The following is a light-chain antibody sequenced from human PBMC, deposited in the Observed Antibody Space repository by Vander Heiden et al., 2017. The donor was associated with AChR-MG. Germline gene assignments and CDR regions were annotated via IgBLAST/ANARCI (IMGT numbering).Light chain of an antibody. CDR3: QSYDVSLSAAV. CDR1: SSNIGAAYD. Sequence: QSVFTQPPSVSGAPGQRVTISCTGTSSNIGAAYDVHWYQHLPGTAPKLLIYGNSNRPSGVPDRFSASKSDTSASLAVTGLHPDDEAVYYCQSYDVSLSAAVFGGGTKLTGL. V-gene: IGLV1-40*01. CDR2: GNS. J-gene: IGLJ2*01.